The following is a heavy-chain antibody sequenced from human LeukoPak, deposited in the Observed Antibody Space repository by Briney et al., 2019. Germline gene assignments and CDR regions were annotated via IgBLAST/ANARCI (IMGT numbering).Heavy chain of an antibody. Sequence: ASVKVSCKASGYTFTGYYMHWVRQAPGQGLEWMGWFYPNSGGTNYAQKFQGRVTMTRDTSISTAYMELSRLGSDDTAVYYCATTLGYCRGGSCPDAFDIWGQGTMVTVSP. V-gene: IGHV1-2*02. CDR1: GYTFTGYY. D-gene: IGHD2-15*01. CDR3: ATTLGYCRGGSCPDAFDI. J-gene: IGHJ3*02. CDR2: FYPNSGGT.